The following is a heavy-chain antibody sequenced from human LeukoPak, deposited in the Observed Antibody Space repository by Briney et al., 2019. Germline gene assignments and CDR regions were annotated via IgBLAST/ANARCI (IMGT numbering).Heavy chain of an antibody. CDR2: ITWNSDTI. Sequence: GGSLRLSCAASGFTFDDYVMHWVRQAPGKGLEWVSGITWNSDTIAYADSVKGRFTISRDNAKNSLYLQMNSLRADDTALYYCAKASAAVVANRYYFDYWGKGTLVTVSS. CDR3: AKASAAVVANRYYFDY. CDR1: GFTFDDYV. D-gene: IGHD6-19*01. J-gene: IGHJ4*02. V-gene: IGHV3-9*01.